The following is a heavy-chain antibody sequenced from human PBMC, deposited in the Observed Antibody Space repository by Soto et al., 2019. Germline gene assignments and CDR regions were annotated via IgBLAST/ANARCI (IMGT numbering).Heavy chain of an antibody. CDR2: IWYDGSNK. Sequence: GWSLRLSCASSGFTFISYGMHWVRQAPGKGLEWVAVIWYDGSNKYYADSVKGRFTISRDNSKNTLYLQMNSLRAEDTAVYYCARDRGGYYYGMDVWGQGTTVTVSS. CDR3: ARDRGGYYYGMDV. J-gene: IGHJ6*02. V-gene: IGHV3-33*01. CDR1: GFTFISYG.